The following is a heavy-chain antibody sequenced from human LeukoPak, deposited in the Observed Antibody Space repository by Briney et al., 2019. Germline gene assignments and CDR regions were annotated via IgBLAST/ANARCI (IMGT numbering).Heavy chain of an antibody. CDR2: ISAYNGNT. J-gene: IGHJ4*02. CDR3: ARDPGSGGLRVTPTYFDY. CDR1: GYTFTSYG. D-gene: IGHD6-19*01. V-gene: IGHV1-18*01. Sequence: ASVKVSCKASGYTFTSYGISWVRQAPGQGLEWMGWISAYNGNTNYAQKLQGRVTMTTDTSTSTAYMELRSLRSDDTAVYYCARDPGSGGLRVTPTYFDYWGQGTLVTVSS.